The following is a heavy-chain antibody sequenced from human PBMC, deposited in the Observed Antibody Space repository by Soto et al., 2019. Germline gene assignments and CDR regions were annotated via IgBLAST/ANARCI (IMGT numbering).Heavy chain of an antibody. CDR2: IGGSGHAT. J-gene: IGHJ4*02. V-gene: IGHV3-23*01. D-gene: IGHD4-17*01. Sequence: EVQLLESGGGLVQPGGSLRLSCEASGFYFGSYAMTWVRQAPGKGLEWVASIGGSGHATHYADSVQCRFTISRDDSERTLYLQMNSLRVEDTAVYYCSKSGPTVIYFDHWGQGRLVSVSS. CDR1: GFYFGSYA. CDR3: SKSGPTVIYFDH.